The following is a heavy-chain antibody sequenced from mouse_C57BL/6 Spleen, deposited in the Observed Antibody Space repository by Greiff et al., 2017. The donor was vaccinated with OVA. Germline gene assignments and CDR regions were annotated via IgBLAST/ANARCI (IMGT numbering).Heavy chain of an antibody. CDR2: IYPGDGDT. D-gene: IGHD2-4*01. V-gene: IGHV1-82*01. CDR3: ARSDYDYDGFAY. J-gene: IGHJ3*01. Sequence: QVQLQQSGPELVKPGASVKISCKASGYAFSSSWMNWVKQRPGKGLEWIGRIYPGDGDTNCNGKFKGKATLTADKSSSTAYMQLSSLTSEDSAVYFCARSDYDYDGFAYWGQGTLVTVSA. CDR1: GYAFSSSW.